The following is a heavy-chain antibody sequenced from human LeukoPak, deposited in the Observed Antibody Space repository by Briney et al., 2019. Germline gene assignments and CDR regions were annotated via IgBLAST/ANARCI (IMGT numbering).Heavy chain of an antibody. D-gene: IGHD6-19*01. CDR3: ATLRAVAGTEYFQH. V-gene: IGHV3-66*01. Sequence: GGSLRLSCAASGFTFDDYGMSWVRQAPGKGLEWVSIIYSGGSTYYADSVKGRFIISRDNSKNTLYLQMNSLRGEDTAVYYCATLRAVAGTEYFQHWGQGTLVTVSS. CDR2: IYSGGST. CDR1: GFTFDDYG. J-gene: IGHJ1*01.